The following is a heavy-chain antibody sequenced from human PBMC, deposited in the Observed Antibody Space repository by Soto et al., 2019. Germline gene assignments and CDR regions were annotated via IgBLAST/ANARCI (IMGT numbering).Heavy chain of an antibody. J-gene: IGHJ5*02. CDR1: VGSISSYY. CDR2: IYYSGST. Sequence: PSETLSLTCTASVGSISSYYWSWILQPPGKGLEWIGYIYYSGSTNYNPSLKSRVTISVDTSKNQFSLKLSSVTAADTAVYYCERVRGSYGWGWFDPWGQGTLVTVSS. D-gene: IGHD5-18*01. CDR3: ERVRGSYGWGWFDP. V-gene: IGHV4-59*01.